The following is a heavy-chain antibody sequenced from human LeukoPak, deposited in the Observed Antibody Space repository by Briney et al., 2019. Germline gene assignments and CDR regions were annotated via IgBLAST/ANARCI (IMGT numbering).Heavy chain of an antibody. CDR1: GFTFSSYA. D-gene: IGHD1-26*01. CDR3: GRQGASYAFDI. V-gene: IGHV3-74*01. J-gene: IGHJ3*02. Sequence: GGSLRLSCAASGFTFSSYAMSWVRQAPGKGLEWVSRIHSDGSNTNYADSVKGRFTISRDNAKNTLYLQMNSLRAEDTAVYYCGRQGASYAFDIWGQGTTVTVSS. CDR2: IHSDGSNT.